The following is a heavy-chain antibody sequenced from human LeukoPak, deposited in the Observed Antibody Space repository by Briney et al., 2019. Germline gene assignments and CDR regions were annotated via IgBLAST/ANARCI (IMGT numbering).Heavy chain of an antibody. CDR3: AKDPKVITGPADYFYDGMDV. J-gene: IGHJ6*02. CDR2: ISGSGGRT. D-gene: IGHD2/OR15-2a*01. Sequence: GGSLRLSCAASGFIFSSYAMIWVRQAPGKGLEWVSTISGSGGRTNYADSVKGRFTISRDDSKYTLYLQMNSLRAEDTAVYYCAKDPKVITGPADYFYDGMDVWGQGTSVTVSS. V-gene: IGHV3-23*01. CDR1: GFIFSSYA.